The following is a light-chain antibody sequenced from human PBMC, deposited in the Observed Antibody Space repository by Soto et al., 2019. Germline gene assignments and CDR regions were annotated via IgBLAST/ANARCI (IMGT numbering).Light chain of an antibody. CDR2: NNN. CDR3: QSYDGSLTGVI. J-gene: IGLJ2*01. CDR1: SSNIGAGYD. Sequence: QLVLMQPPSVSGAPGQRVTISCTGTSSNIGAGYDVHWYQQPPGSAPKLVIFNNNNRPSGVPDRFSGSKSGTSGSLAITGLQAEDEADYYCQSYDGSLTGVIFGGGTKLTVL. V-gene: IGLV1-40*01.